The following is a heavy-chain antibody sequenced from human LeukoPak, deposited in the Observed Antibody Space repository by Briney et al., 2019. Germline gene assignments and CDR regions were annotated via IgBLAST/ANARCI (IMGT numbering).Heavy chain of an antibody. CDR1: GYTFTGYY. J-gene: IGHJ4*02. CDR3: ARDERYSYGDNHYPDLGF. D-gene: IGHD4/OR15-4a*01. Sequence: GASVKVSCKASGYTFTGYYLLWVRQAPGQGLEWMGWINPNSGATKYAQNFQGRVTLTSDTSIRTTYTELSSLRSDDTAVYYCARDERYSYGDNHYPDLGFWGQGTPVTVSS. CDR2: INPNSGAT. V-gene: IGHV1-2*02.